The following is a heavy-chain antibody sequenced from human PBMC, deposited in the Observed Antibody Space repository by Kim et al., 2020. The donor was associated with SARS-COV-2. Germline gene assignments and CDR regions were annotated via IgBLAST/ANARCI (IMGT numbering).Heavy chain of an antibody. Sequence: GKGRFTISREKSKNTLYLHMNSLRAEDTAVYFCARGDYGSGSYRGDDALDIWGQGTMVTVSS. J-gene: IGHJ3*02. CDR3: ARGDYGSGSYRGDDALDI. D-gene: IGHD3-10*01. V-gene: IGHV3-30*07.